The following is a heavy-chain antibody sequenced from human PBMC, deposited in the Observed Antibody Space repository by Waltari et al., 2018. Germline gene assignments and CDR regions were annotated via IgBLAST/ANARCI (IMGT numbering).Heavy chain of an antibody. CDR2: ISGGGTGP. Sequence: EVQLVESGGGLVQPGGSLRLSCAASGGTFSNYAMSWVRQAPGKGLEWVSGISGGGTGPYYADSVKGRFTISRDNAKNSLYLQMNSLRAEDTAVYYCARTLHMGRAWGQGTLVTVSS. D-gene: IGHD1-26*01. CDR1: GGTFSNYA. CDR3: ARTLHMGRA. V-gene: IGHV3-23*04. J-gene: IGHJ5*02.